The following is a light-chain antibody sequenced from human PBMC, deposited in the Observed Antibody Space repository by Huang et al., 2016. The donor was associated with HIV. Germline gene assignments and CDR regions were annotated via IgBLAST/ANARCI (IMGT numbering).Light chain of an antibody. Sequence: DIQMTQSPSSLSASVGDRVTITCRASQSINSYLNWYQQKPGKAPKVLIYAASSLQSWVPSRFSGSGSGTDFTLTINSLQPEDFAIYYCQQSYNTPLTFGGGTRLEIK. J-gene: IGKJ4*01. CDR2: AAS. V-gene: IGKV1-39*01. CDR1: QSINSY. CDR3: QQSYNTPLT.